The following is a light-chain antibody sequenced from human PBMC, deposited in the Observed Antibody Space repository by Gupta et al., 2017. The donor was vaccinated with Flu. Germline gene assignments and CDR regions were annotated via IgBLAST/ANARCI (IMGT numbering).Light chain of an antibody. J-gene: IGKJ2*04. Sequence: YSVRNTYLQWYQQRPGQAPRLLIRNVSNRDTGAPDRFRGSGSGTDFTLTISSLEPEDFAVYYCLQDNKWIRSLGQGTKFDIK. CDR3: LQDNKWIRS. CDR1: YSVRNTY. CDR2: NVS. V-gene: IGKV3D-20*02.